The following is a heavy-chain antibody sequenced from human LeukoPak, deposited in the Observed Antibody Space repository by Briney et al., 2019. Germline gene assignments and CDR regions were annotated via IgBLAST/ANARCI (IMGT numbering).Heavy chain of an antibody. CDR3: ARDPTLTTGFDY. J-gene: IGHJ4*02. D-gene: IGHD4-17*01. V-gene: IGHV3-30*04. CDR1: GFTFSSHA. CDR2: ISFDGSNK. Sequence: GGSLRLSCAASGFTFSSHAMHWVRQAPGKGLEWVAVISFDGSNKYYADSVKGRFTISRDNSRNTLYLQMNSLRAEDTAVYYCARDPTLTTGFDYWGQGTLVTVSS.